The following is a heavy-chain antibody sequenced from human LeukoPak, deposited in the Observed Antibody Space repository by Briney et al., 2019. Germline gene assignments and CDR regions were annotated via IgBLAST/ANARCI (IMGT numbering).Heavy chain of an antibody. CDR2: IASKTDGGAT. V-gene: IGHV3-15*04. J-gene: IGHJ4*02. D-gene: IGHD3-10*01. CDR1: GFTFSSYG. CDR3: TTGIRGD. Sequence: GGSLRLSCAASGFTFSSYGMHWVRRAPGEGLDWVGRIASKTDGGATDYAAPVKGRFTISRDDSKNTLNLQMNSLKTEDTAVYYCTTGIRGDWGQGTLVTVSS.